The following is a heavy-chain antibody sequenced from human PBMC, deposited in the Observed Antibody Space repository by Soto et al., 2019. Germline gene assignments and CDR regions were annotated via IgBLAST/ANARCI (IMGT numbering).Heavy chain of an antibody. Sequence: GSLRLSCAASGFTVSSNYMGWVRQAPGKGLEWVSVIYSGGSTYYADSVKGRFTISRDNSENTLYLQMNSLRAEDTAVYYCARTCSGGTCSFDYWGQGTLVTVSS. V-gene: IGHV3-66*01. J-gene: IGHJ4*02. CDR3: ARTCSGGTCSFDY. CDR2: IYSGGST. CDR1: GFTVSSNY. D-gene: IGHD2-15*01.